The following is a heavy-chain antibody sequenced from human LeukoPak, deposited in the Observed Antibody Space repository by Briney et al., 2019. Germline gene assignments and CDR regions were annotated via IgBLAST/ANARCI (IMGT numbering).Heavy chain of an antibody. CDR1: GDSVSSRSYY. J-gene: IGHJ5*02. CDR2: IYYSGST. CDR3: ARQEPGIAAAGTGQRQGNWFDP. Sequence: SETLSLTCTVSGDSVSSRSYYWGWIRQPPGEGLEWIGSIYYSGSTSYNASLKSRVTMSVDTSKNQFSLKLSSVTAADTAVYYCARQEPGIAAAGTGQRQGNWFDPWGQGTLVTVSS. D-gene: IGHD6-13*01. V-gene: IGHV4-39*01.